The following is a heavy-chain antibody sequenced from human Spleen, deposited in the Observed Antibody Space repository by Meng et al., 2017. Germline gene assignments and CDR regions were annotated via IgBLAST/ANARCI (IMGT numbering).Heavy chain of an antibody. D-gene: IGHD3-3*01. Sequence: QVQLQQWGAGLLKPSETLSLTCAVYGGSFSGYYWSWIRQPPGKGLEWIGEINHSGSTNYNPSLRSRVTISVDTSKNQFSLKLTSVTAADTAVYYCARVRFGVFLNFDYWGQGTLVTVSS. J-gene: IGHJ4*02. V-gene: IGHV4-34*01. CDR3: ARVRFGVFLNFDY. CDR2: INHSGST. CDR1: GGSFSGYY.